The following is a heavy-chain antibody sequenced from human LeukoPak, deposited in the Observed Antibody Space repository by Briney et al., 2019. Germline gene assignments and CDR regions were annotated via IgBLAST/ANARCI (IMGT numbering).Heavy chain of an antibody. Sequence: SVKVSCKASGGTFSSYAISWVRQAPGQGLEWMGGIIPIFGTANYAQKFQGRVTITTDESTSTAYMELSSLRSEDTAVYYCARVLNARDYTENWFDPWGQGTLVTVSS. D-gene: IGHD5-12*01. CDR3: ARVLNARDYTENWFDP. V-gene: IGHV1-69*05. J-gene: IGHJ5*02. CDR2: IIPIFGTA. CDR1: GGTFSSYA.